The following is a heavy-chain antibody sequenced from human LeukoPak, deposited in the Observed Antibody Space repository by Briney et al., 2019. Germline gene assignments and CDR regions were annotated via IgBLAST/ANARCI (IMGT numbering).Heavy chain of an antibody. Sequence: GGSLRLSCAASGFTFSSYAMSWFRQAPGKGLEWVGFIRSKAYGGTTEYAASVKGRFTISRDDSKSIAYLQMNSLKTEDTAVYYCTRAIVGALIYYFDYWGQGTLVTVSS. V-gene: IGHV3-49*03. D-gene: IGHD1-26*01. J-gene: IGHJ4*02. CDR2: IRSKAYGGTT. CDR1: GFTFSSYA. CDR3: TRAIVGALIYYFDY.